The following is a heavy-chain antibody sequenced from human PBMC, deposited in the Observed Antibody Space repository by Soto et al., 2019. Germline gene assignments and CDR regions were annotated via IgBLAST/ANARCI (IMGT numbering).Heavy chain of an antibody. CDR3: TRGTYGDYSD. CDR1: GFTFDSST. CDR2: INSDSAYI. J-gene: IGHJ4*02. D-gene: IGHD4-17*01. Sequence: GGSLRLSCAASGFTFDSSTMNWVRQAPGKGLEWVSSINSDSAYIYYAGSVAGRFTISRDNAKSSLFLQINSLRAVDTAVYYCTRGTYGDYSDWGRGTPVTVSS. V-gene: IGHV3-21*01.